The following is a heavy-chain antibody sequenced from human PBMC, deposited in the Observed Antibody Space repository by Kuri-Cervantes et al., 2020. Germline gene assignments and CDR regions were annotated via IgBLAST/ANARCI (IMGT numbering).Heavy chain of an antibody. J-gene: IGHJ5*02. Sequence: SETLSLTCTVSGGSISSYYWSWIRQPPGKGLEWIGYTYYSGSTNYNPSLKSRVTISVDTSKNQFSLKLSSVTAADTAVYYCARWMGPRFDPWGQGTLVTVSS. CDR1: GGSISSYY. CDR2: TYYSGST. D-gene: IGHD2-2*03. V-gene: IGHV4-59*08. CDR3: ARWMGPRFDP.